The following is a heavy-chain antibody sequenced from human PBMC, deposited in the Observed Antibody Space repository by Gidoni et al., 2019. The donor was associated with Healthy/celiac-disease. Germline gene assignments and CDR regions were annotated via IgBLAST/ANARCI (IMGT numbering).Heavy chain of an antibody. V-gene: IGHV3-7*03. J-gene: IGHJ4*02. Sequence: VQPGGSLRLSCAASGFTCSGYWMSWVRQATGKGLEWVANIKQDGSEKYYVDSVKGRFTIARDNVKKSLYLQMNSMRDEDTAVYYCARHDSSGPSFDYWGQGTLVTVSS. D-gene: IGHD3-22*01. CDR1: GFTCSGYW. CDR2: IKQDGSEK. CDR3: ARHDSSGPSFDY.